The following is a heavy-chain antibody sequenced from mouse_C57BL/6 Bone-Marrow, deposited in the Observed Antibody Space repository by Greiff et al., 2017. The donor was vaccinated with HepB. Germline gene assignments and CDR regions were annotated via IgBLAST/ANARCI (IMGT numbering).Heavy chain of an antibody. V-gene: IGHV1-59*01. CDR2: IDPSDSYT. J-gene: IGHJ4*01. CDR1: GYTFTSYW. CDR3: ARPYYYGSRDYAMDY. D-gene: IGHD1-1*01. Sequence: VKLQQPGAELVRPGTSVKLSCKASGYTFTSYWMHWVKQRPGQGLEWIGVIDPSDSYTNYNQKFKGKATLTVDTSSSTAYMQLSSLTSEDSAVYYCARPYYYGSRDYAMDYWGQGTSVTVSS.